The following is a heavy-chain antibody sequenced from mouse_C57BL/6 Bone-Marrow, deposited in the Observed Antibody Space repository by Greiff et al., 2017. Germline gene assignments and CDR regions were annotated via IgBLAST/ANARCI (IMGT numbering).Heavy chain of an antibody. D-gene: IGHD1-1*01. CDR2: ISSGSSTI. CDR3: ARPHYYGSSYSLFAY. Sequence: EMQLVESGGGLVKPGGSLKLSCAASGFTFSDYGMHWVRQAPEKGLEWVAYISSGSSTIYYADTVKGRFTISRDNAKNTLFLQMTSLRSEDTAMYYCARPHYYGSSYSLFAYWGQGTLVTVSA. J-gene: IGHJ3*01. V-gene: IGHV5-17*01. CDR1: GFTFSDYG.